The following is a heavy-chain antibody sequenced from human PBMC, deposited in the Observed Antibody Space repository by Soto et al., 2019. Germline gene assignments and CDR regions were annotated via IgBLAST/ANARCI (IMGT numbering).Heavy chain of an antibody. D-gene: IGHD1-26*01. Sequence: GGSLRLSCAASGFTFSSYGMSWVRQAPGKGLEWVSSISGSGGSTYYADSVKGRFTTSRDNSKNTLYLQMNSLRAEDTAVYYCATASAPGGTYFPLWFWGQGTPVTVSS. J-gene: IGHJ4*02. CDR1: GFTFSSYG. V-gene: IGHV3-23*01. CDR3: ATASAPGGTYFPLWF. CDR2: ISGSGGST.